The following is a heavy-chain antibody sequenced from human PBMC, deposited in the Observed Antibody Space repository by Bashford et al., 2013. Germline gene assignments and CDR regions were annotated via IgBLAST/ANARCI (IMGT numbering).Heavy chain of an antibody. J-gene: IGHJ4*02. CDR2: ISRDGSGK. D-gene: IGHD6-19*01. V-gene: IGHV3-30*03. Sequence: VRQAPGKGLEWVAVISRDGSGKYYAGSVKGRFTISRDNSKDTLYLQMNSLGPEDTTVYFCARGSSAVTGKPIDYWGQGTLVTVSS. CDR3: ARGSSAVTGKPIDY.